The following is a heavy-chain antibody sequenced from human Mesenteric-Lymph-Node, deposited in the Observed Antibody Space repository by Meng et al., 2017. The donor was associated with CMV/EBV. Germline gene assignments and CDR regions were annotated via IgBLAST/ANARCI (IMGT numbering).Heavy chain of an antibody. D-gene: IGHD3-10*01. CDR2: IYHIGSA. Sequence: GSLRLSCTVSGASISNYYWTWIRQPPGKGLEWIGYIYHIGSATCSPSLKSRVTISVDTSKNQFSLKLTSVTAADTAVYYCARVSRYDSGNYYNFFDYWGQGTLVTVSS. CDR1: GASISNYY. J-gene: IGHJ4*02. V-gene: IGHV4-59*01. CDR3: ARVSRYDSGNYYNFFDY.